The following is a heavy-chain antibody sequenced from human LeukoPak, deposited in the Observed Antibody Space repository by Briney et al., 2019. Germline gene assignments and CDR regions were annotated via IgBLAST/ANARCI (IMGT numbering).Heavy chain of an antibody. CDR3: ARVSGLGMNEYYQH. D-gene: IGHD3-10*01. V-gene: IGHV3-74*01. J-gene: IGHJ1*01. Sequence: PGGSLRLSYEASGLTFSNSWMHWVRQAPGKGLVWVSRINNEGTTISYADSVKGRFTISRDNAKNTLYLQMNSLRAEDTAVYYCARVSGLGMNEYYQHWGQGTLVTVAS. CDR1: GLTFSNSW. CDR2: INNEGTTI.